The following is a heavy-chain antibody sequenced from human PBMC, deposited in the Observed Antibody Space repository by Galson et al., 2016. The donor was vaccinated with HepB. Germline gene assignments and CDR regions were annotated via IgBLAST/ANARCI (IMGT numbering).Heavy chain of an antibody. J-gene: IGHJ3*01. D-gene: IGHD6-19*01. CDR3: ARRVRWLADAFDV. CDR1: GGFIESNNYF. Sequence: SETLSLTCGVSGGFIESNNYFWGWIRQPPGKGLEWIGNSYSSGTAYYHPSLKSRVTISVEKSKIQFSLKLTSVTAADTAVYYCARRVRWLADAFDVWGQGTLVIVSS. V-gene: IGHV4-39*01. CDR2: SYSSGTA.